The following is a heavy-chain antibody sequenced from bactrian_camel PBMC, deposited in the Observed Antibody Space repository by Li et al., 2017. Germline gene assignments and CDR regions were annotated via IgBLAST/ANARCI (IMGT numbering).Heavy chain of an antibody. Sequence: QLVESGGGSVQAGGSLRLSCIASGATYDYCLGWFRQAPGNEPEAVATVDHRGNADYAESVKDRFTISKDNVKNTIHLQMDNLKAEDTAMYTCAADPGWIGRSCHGLAGDKYWGQGTQVTVS. J-gene: IGHJ4*01. D-gene: IGHD1*01. CDR2: VDHRGNA. CDR3: AADPGWIGRSCHGLAGDKY. V-gene: IGHV3S53*01. CDR1: GATYDYC.